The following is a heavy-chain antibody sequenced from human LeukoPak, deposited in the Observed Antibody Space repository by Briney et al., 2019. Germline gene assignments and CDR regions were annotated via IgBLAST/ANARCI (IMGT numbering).Heavy chain of an antibody. J-gene: IGHJ4*02. Sequence: GASVKVSCKASGYTFTSYYMHWVRQAPGQGLEWMGITNRSGGGTSYAQKFQGRITLTRDTSTSTVYMELSSLRSEDTAVYYCAREESIAVAGFDYWGQGTLVTVSS. V-gene: IGHV1-46*01. CDR1: GYTFTSYY. CDR3: AREESIAVAGFDY. D-gene: IGHD6-19*01. CDR2: TNRSGGGT.